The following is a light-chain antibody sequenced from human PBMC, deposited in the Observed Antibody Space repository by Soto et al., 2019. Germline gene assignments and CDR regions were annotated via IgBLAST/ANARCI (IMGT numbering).Light chain of an antibody. V-gene: IGKV1-6*01. CDR3: QHYNSYSEA. J-gene: IGKJ1*01. CDR1: QGIRND. CDR2: AAS. Sequence: AIQMTQSPSSLSASLVDRVTITCRASQGIRNDLGWYQQKPGKAPKLLIYAASSLQSGVPSRFSGSGSGTDFTLTISSLQPEDFATYYCQHYNSYSEAFGQGTKVDIK.